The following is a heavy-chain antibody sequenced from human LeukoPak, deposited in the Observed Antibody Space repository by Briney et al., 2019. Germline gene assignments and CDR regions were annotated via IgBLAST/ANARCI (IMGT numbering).Heavy chain of an antibody. CDR1: GFTFDDYT. Sequence: PGGSLRLSCAASGFTFDDYTMHWVRQAPGKGLEWVSLISWDGGSTYYADSVKGRFTISRDNSKNSLYLQMNSLRAEDTAVYYCAKDNYYYDTFDIWGQGTMVTVSS. CDR2: ISWDGGST. J-gene: IGHJ3*02. V-gene: IGHV3-43*01. CDR3: AKDNYYYDTFDI. D-gene: IGHD3-10*01.